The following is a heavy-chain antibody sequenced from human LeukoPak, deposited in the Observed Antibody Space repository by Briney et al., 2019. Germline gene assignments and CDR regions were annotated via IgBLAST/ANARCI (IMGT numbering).Heavy chain of an antibody. Sequence: ASVKVSCKASGYTFTTYGISCVRQAPGQGLQWMGWISAYIGNTNYAQNLPGRVTMTTDTSTSTAYMELRRLRADDTAVYYCARAWYYYDTGDAFDIWGQGTMVTVSS. CDR2: ISAYIGNT. J-gene: IGHJ3*02. CDR1: GYTFTTYG. V-gene: IGHV1-18*01. D-gene: IGHD3-22*01. CDR3: ARAWYYYDTGDAFDI.